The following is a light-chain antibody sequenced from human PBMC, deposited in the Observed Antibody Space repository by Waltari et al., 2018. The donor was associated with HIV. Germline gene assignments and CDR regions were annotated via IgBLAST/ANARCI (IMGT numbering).Light chain of an antibody. CDR2: DVS. V-gene: IGLV2-11*01. J-gene: IGLJ3*02. CDR1: SSDVGGYNY. CDR3: CSYAGSPWV. Sequence: QSALTQPASVSGSPGQSVTISCTGSSSDVGGYNYVSWYQQHPGKAPKVMIYDVSKRPSEVPDRFSGSKSGNTASLTISGLQAEDEADYYCCSYAGSPWVFGGGTKVTVL.